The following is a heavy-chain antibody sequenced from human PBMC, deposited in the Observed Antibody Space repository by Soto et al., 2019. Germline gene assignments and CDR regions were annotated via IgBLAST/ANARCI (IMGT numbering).Heavy chain of an antibody. V-gene: IGHV3-53*01. CDR2: IYSGGTT. CDR3: AKLGLYDLERYSLRYTWIDP. J-gene: IGHJ5*02. CDR1: GFIVISSH. D-gene: IGHD3-10*01. Sequence: PGGSLRLSCAASGFIVISSHMIWVRQAPGKGLEWDSVIYSGGTTYYAVSVKGRFTISRDKSKNTVYLQMDSLRTEDTAVYHCAKLGLYDLERYSLRYTWIDPWGHGSLVTVSS.